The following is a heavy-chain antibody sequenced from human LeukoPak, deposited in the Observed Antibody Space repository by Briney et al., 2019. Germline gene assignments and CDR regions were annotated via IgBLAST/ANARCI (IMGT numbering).Heavy chain of an antibody. D-gene: IGHD3-22*01. J-gene: IGHJ5*02. CDR3: ARAPWFPGYYDSSGYSWFDP. CDR1: GYTFTGYG. V-gene: IGHV1-2*02. CDR2: INPNSGGT. Sequence: ASVKVSCKASGYTFTGYGISWVRQAPGQGLEWMGWINPNSGGTNYAQKFQGRVTMTRDTSISTAYMELSRLRSDDTAVYYCARAPWFPGYYDSSGYSWFDPWGQGTLVTVSS.